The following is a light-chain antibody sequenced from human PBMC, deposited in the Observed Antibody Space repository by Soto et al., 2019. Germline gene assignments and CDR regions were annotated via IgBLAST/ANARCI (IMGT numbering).Light chain of an antibody. V-gene: IGKV1-9*01. J-gene: IGKJ4*01. CDR3: QQLNSYPLT. CDR1: QAIASY. CDR2: AAS. Sequence: QLTQSPSSLSASVGDRVTITCRASQAIASYLAWYQQKPGQAPNLLIYAASTLQSGVPSRFSGSGSGTDFTLIISSLQPEDFATYYCQQLNSYPLTFGGGTKVEI.